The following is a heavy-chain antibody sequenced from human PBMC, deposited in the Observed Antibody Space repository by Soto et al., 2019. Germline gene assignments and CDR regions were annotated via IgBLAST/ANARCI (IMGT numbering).Heavy chain of an antibody. CDR2: IIPIFGTA. J-gene: IGHJ4*02. CDR3: ARDLRGFGIAARPGYFDY. Sequence: VASVKVSCKASGGTFSSYAISWVRQAPGQGLEWMGGIIPIFGTANYAQKFQGRVTITADESTSTAYMELSSLRSEDTAVYYCARDLRGFGIAARPGYFDYWGQGTLVTVSS. CDR1: GGTFSSYA. V-gene: IGHV1-69*13. D-gene: IGHD6-6*01.